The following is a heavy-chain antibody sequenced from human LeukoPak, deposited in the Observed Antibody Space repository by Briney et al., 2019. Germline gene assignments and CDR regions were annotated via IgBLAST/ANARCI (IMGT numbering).Heavy chain of an antibody. CDR1: GGSTDAGNFY. V-gene: IGHV4-31*03. CDR3: ATVVGDYIANLLYFEF. D-gene: IGHD4/OR15-4a*01. CDR2: ISYSGET. Sequence: SQTLSLTCTVSGGSTDAGNFYCSWIRQHPGKGLEWIGYISYSGETHYNPSLKGRISMSVDTSKKHFSLKINSLTTADTAVYYCATVVGDYIANLLYFEFWGQGTLVTVSS. J-gene: IGHJ4*02.